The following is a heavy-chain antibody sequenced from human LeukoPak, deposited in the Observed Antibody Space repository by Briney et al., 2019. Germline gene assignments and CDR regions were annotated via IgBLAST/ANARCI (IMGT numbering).Heavy chain of an antibody. J-gene: IGHJ4*02. CDR2: ISGGGGVT. CDR1: GFTFSSYA. D-gene: IGHD2-21*02. CDR3: GSQGIVVVTNYFDY. V-gene: IGHV3-23*01. Sequence: GGSLSLFCAASGFTFSSYAMSWARQASGKGLEWLSAISGGGGVTCSADSGKGRLTNSRDNSKNSLYLQMNSLRAEDTAVYYCGSQGIVVVTNYFDYWGQGTLVTVSS.